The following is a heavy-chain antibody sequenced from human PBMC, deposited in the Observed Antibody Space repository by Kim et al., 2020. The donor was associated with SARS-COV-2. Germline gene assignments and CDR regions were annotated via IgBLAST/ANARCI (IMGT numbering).Heavy chain of an antibody. Sequence: GGSLRLSCAASGFRFSEYYMSWVRRAPGKGLEWVSSISSRGNYLQYGDAVKGRITVSRDNAKNALFLQIDSLKAEDTGVYFCARGGGDTLYGSAPAYGMDVWGQGTTVTVSS. CDR1: GFRFSEYY. V-gene: IGHV3-11*06. CDR3: ARGGGDTLYGSAPAYGMDV. J-gene: IGHJ6*02. CDR2: ISSRGNYL. D-gene: IGHD3-10*01.